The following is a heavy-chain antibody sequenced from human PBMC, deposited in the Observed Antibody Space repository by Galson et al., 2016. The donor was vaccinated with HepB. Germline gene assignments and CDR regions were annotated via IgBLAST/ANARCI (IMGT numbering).Heavy chain of an antibody. CDR3: ARDPWGIAVTGTRLDWYFDL. Sequence: SLRLSCAAAGFTFSSYNMNWVRQTPGKGLERISYISASGRSIYNADSVKGRFTIYRDNAKNSLYLQMNSLRAEDTAIYYCARDPWGIAVTGTRLDWYFDLWGRGTLVAVSS. CDR2: ISASGRSI. V-gene: IGHV3-48*03. CDR1: GFTFSSYN. D-gene: IGHD6-19*01. J-gene: IGHJ2*01.